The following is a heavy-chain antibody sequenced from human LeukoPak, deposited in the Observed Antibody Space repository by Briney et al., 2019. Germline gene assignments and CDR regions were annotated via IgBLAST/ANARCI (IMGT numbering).Heavy chain of an antibody. CDR2: IIPIFGTA. Sequence: SVKVSCKASGGTFSSYAISWVRQAPGQGLEWMGGIIPIFGTANYAQKFQGRVTITADKSTSTAYMELSSLRSEDTAVYYCARAITMVRGVIIISAFDIWGQGTMVTVS. J-gene: IGHJ3*02. D-gene: IGHD3-10*01. CDR3: ARAITMVRGVIIISAFDI. V-gene: IGHV1-69*06. CDR1: GGTFSSYA.